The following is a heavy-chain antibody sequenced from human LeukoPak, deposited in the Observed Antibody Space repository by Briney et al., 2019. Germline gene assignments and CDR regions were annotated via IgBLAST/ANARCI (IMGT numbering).Heavy chain of an antibody. J-gene: IGHJ4*02. CDR3: ARSFHDILTGYGEIDY. Sequence: GGSLRLSCAASGFTFSSYWMSWVRQAPGKGLEWVANIKQDGSEKYYVDSVKGRFTISRDNSKNTLYLQMNSLRAEDTAVYYCARSFHDILTGYGEIDYWGQGTLVTVSS. CDR2: IKQDGSEK. CDR1: GFTFSSYW. V-gene: IGHV3-7*01. D-gene: IGHD3-9*01.